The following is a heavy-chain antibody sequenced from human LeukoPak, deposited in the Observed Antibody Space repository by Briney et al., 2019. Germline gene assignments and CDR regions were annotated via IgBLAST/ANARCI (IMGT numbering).Heavy chain of an antibody. V-gene: IGHV4-59*01. Sequence: SETLSLTCTVSGGSISTYYWNWIRQPPGKGLEWIGYVYYSGTTGYNPSLKSRVTISVDTSKNQFSLKLGSVTAADTAVYYCARVECSNTSCHKFDYWGQGTLVTVSS. J-gene: IGHJ4*02. CDR2: VYYSGTT. CDR1: GGSISTYY. D-gene: IGHD2-2*02. CDR3: ARVECSNTSCHKFDY.